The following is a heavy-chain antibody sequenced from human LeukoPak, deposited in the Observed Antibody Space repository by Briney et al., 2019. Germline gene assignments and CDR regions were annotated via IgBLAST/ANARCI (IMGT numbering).Heavy chain of an antibody. V-gene: IGHV6-1*01. D-gene: IGHD4-17*01. CDR3: ARDSPLTTVTTFPYWYFDL. Sequence: SQTLSLTCAISGDSVSSNSAAWNWIRQSPSRGLEWLGRTYYRSKWYNDYAVSVKSRITINPDTSKNQFSLQLNSVTPEDTAVYYCARDSPLTTVTTFPYWYFDLWGRGTLVTVSS. J-gene: IGHJ2*01. CDR2: TYYRSKWYN. CDR1: GDSVSSNSAA.